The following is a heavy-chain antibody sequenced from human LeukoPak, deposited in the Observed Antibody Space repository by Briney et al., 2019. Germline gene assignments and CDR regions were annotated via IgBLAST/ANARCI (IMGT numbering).Heavy chain of an antibody. D-gene: IGHD2-8*01. CDR2: IYSSGST. J-gene: IGHJ4*02. V-gene: IGHV4-59*01. CDR1: GGSISNYY. Sequence: SETLSLTCTVSGGSISNYYWSWIRQPPGKGLEWIGYIYSSGSTNYNPSLKSRVTMSVDTSKNQFSLKLSTVTAADTAVYYCARGMVGSDWGQGTLVTVSS. CDR3: ARGMVGSD.